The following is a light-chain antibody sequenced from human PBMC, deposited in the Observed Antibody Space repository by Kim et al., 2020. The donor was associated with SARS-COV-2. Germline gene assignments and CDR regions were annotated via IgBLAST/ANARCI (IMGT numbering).Light chain of an antibody. CDR1: SSDIGGYNC. V-gene: IGLV2-8*01. J-gene: IGLJ2*01. CDR2: DVT. Sequence: QSVTLSCTGTSSDIGGYNCDSWYQQHPGKAPRPLISDVTQRPSGVPARFSGSKSGNTASLTVSGLQADDEATYYCSSYSGIRNFGVFGGGTQLTVL. CDR3: SSYSGIRNFGV.